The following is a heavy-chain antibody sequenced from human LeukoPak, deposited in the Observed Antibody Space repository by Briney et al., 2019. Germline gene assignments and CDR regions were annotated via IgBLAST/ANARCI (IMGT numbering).Heavy chain of an antibody. V-gene: IGHV4-59*01. CDR2: IYYSGST. J-gene: IGHJ4*02. Sequence: SETLSLTCTVSGGSISSYYWSWIRQPPGKGLEWIGYIYYSGSTNNNPSLKSRVTISVDTSKNQFSLKLSSVTAADTAVYYCARGILIDFWSGYSSGFDYWGQGTLVTVSS. CDR3: ARGILIDFWSGYSSGFDY. D-gene: IGHD3-3*01. CDR1: GGSISSYY.